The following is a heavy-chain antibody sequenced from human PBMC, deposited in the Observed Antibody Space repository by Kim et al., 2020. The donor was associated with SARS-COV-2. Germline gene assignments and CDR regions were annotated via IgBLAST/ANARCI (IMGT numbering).Heavy chain of an antibody. D-gene: IGHD2-2*02. CDR2: IYYSGST. J-gene: IGHJ3*02. CDR1: GGSISSSSYY. Sequence: SETLSLTCTVSGGSISSSSYYWGWIRQPPGKGLEWIGSIYYSGSTYYNPSLKSRVTISVDTSKNQFSLKLSSVTAADTAVYYCARRPVVPAAIFRDPQLANDAFDIWGQGRMVTVSS. V-gene: IGHV4-39*01. CDR3: ARRPVVPAAIFRDPQLANDAFDI.